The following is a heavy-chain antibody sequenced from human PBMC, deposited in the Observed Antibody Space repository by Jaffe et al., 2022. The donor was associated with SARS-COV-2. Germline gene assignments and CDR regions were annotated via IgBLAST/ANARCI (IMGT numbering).Heavy chain of an antibody. CDR3: ARGGYYDSSGSAKVWYFDL. Sequence: QVQLQESGPGLVKPSETLSLTCTVSGGSISSYYWSWIRQPPGKGLEWIGYIYYSGSTNYNPSLKSRVTISVDTSKNQFSLKLSSVTAADTAVYYCARGGYYDSSGSAKVWYFDLWGRGTLVTVSS. V-gene: IGHV4-59*01. CDR1: GGSISSYY. J-gene: IGHJ2*01. D-gene: IGHD3-22*01. CDR2: IYYSGST.